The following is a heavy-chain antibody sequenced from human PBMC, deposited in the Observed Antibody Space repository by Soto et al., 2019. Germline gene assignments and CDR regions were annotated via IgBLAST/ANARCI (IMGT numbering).Heavy chain of an antibody. V-gene: IGHV1-2*02. D-gene: IGHD3-22*01. Sequence: QVHLVQSGAEVKKPGASVRVSCKASGYTFTSYYLHWVRQAPGQGLEWMGWINPYSGVTQSAQKFQGRVNMTRDTSINTSFMEMSGLTSDDTAVYYCATFYYDSSDYDEYFDYWGQGTLVTVSS. CDR1: GYTFTSYY. CDR3: ATFYYDSSDYDEYFDY. CDR2: INPYSGVT. J-gene: IGHJ4*02.